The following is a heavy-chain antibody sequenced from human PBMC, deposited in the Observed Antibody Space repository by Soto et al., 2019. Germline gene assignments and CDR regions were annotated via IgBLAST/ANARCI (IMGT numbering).Heavy chain of an antibody. V-gene: IGHV5-10-1*01. CDR1: GYSFTSYW. J-gene: IGHJ6*02. CDR2: IDPSDSYT. Sequence: PGESLKISCKGSGYSFTSYWISWVRQMPGKGLEWMGRIDPSDSYTNYSPSFQGHVTISADKSISTAYLQWSSLKASDTAMYYCATPVPAATFASEYYYGMDVWGQGTTVTVSS. CDR3: ATPVPAATFASEYYYGMDV. D-gene: IGHD2-2*01.